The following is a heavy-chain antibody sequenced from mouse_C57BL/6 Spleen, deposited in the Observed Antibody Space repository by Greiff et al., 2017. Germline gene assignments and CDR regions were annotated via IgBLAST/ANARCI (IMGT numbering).Heavy chain of an antibody. V-gene: IGHV5-17*01. D-gene: IGHD2-2*01. CDR1: GFTFSDYG. J-gene: IGHJ4*01. CDR3: ARGSGYDDAMDY. CDR2: ISSGSSTI. Sequence: EVQVVESGGGLVKPGGSLKLSCAASGFTFSDYGMHWVRQAPEKGLEWVAYISSGSSTIYYADTVKGRFTISRDNAKNTLFLPMTSLRSEDTAMYYCARGSGYDDAMDYWGQGTSVTVSS.